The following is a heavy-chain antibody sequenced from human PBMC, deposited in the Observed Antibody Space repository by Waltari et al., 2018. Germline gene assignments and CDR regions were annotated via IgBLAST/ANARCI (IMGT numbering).Heavy chain of an antibody. CDR1: GYTFTSYD. D-gene: IGHD1-1*01. Sequence: QVQLVQSGAEVKKPGASVKVSCKASGYTFTSYDINWVRQATGQGREWMGWMKPNSGNTGYAQKLQGRITITRNTSISTASMELSSLRSGDTAVYYCARIGTRYYYYMDVWGKGTTVTVSS. CDR2: MKPNSGNT. CDR3: ARIGTRYYYYMDV. V-gene: IGHV1-8*03. J-gene: IGHJ6*03.